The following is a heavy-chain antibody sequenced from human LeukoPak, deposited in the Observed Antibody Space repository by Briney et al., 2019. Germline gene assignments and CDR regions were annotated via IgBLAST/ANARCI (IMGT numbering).Heavy chain of an antibody. CDR3: ARGPSGYHNT. D-gene: IGHD5-12*01. J-gene: IGHJ4*02. CDR1: GFTFSSYE. Sequence: PGGSLRLSCAASGFTFSSYEMNWVRQAPGKGLEWVSGISPNGVITYYADSVKGRFTISRDNSKNTLYLQMNSLRAEDTAVYYCARGPSGYHNTGGQGTLVTVSS. V-gene: IGHV3-23*01. CDR2: ISPNGVIT.